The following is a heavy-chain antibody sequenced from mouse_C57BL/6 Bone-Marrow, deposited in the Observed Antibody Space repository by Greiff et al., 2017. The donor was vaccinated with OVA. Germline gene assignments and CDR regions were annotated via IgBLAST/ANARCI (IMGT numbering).Heavy chain of an antibody. J-gene: IGHJ2*01. CDR1: GYTFTSYW. D-gene: IGHD1-1*01. CDR2: IDPSDSYT. V-gene: IGHV1-69*01. CDR3: ARGNYYGSSYVLDY. Sequence: QVQLQQPGAELVMPGASVKLSCKASGYTFTSYWMHWVKQRPGQGLEWIGEIDPSDSYTNYNQKFKGESTLTVDKSSSTAYMQLSSLTSEDSAVYYCARGNYYGSSYVLDYWGQGTTLTVSS.